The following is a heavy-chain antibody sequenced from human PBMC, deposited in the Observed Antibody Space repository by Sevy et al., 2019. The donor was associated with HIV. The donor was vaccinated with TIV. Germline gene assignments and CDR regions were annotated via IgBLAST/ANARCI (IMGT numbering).Heavy chain of an antibody. V-gene: IGHV1-69*13. CDR3: ARGTRGVIIADAFDI. J-gene: IGHJ3*02. Sequence: ASVKVSCKASGGTFSSYAISWVRQAPGQGLEWMGGIIPIFGTANYAQKFQGRVTITAEESTSTAYMELSSLRSEDTAVYYCARGTRGVIIADAFDIWGQGTMVTVSS. CDR1: GGTFSSYA. CDR2: IIPIFGTA. D-gene: IGHD3-10*01.